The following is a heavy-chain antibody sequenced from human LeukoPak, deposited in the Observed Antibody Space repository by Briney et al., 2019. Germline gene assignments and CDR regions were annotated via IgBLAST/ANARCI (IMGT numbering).Heavy chain of an antibody. Sequence: PGGSLRLSCAASGFTFSSYAMSWLRQAPGKGLEWVSAISGSGGSTYYADSVKGRFTISRDNSKNTLYLQMNSLRAEDTAVYYCAKSYYDSSGYRGDLEYWGQGTLVTVSS. CDR3: AKSYYDSSGYRGDLEY. CDR2: ISGSGGST. V-gene: IGHV3-23*01. D-gene: IGHD3-22*01. CDR1: GFTFSSYA. J-gene: IGHJ4*02.